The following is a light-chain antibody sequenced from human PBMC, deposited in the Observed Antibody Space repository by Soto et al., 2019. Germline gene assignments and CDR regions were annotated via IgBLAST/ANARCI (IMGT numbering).Light chain of an antibody. J-gene: IGLJ3*02. CDR2: SDD. CDR1: SSNIGSNA. V-gene: IGLV1-44*01. CDR3: QTFDSSLTISWV. Sequence: QSVLTQPPSASGTPGQRVTISCSGSSSNIGSNAVSWYQHFPGTAPKVLIYSDDQRPSGVPDRFSGSKSGTSASLAITGLQAEDEADYYCQTFDSSLTISWVFGGGTQLTVL.